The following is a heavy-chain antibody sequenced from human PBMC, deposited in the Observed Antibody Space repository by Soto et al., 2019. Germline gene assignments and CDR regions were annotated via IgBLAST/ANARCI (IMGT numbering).Heavy chain of an antibody. V-gene: IGHV3-23*01. CDR1: GFTVSSNY. Sequence: PGGSLRLSCAASGFTVSSNYMSWVRQAPGKGLEWVSVISGSGGSTGDADSVKGRFTISRDNSKNTLYLQMNTLRAEDTAVYYCAKHTVVVISASFSAFDIWGQGTMVTV. D-gene: IGHD2-21*01. J-gene: IGHJ3*02. CDR3: AKHTVVVISASFSAFDI. CDR2: ISGSGGST.